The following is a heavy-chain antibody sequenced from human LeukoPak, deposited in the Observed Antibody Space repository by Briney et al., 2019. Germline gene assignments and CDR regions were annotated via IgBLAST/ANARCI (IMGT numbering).Heavy chain of an antibody. CDR2: ISSSTGNT. D-gene: IGHD2-2*01. Sequence: AASVTVSFKASGYNFNTYGISWVRQAPGQGREWMGWISSSTGNTKYAQKLQDRVTMTTDTSTSTAYLYLRNLRSDDTAVYYCVRLPLGYCSSTSCLDWGQGTLVTVSS. CDR3: VRLPLGYCSSTSCLD. J-gene: IGHJ4*02. CDR1: GYNFNTYG. V-gene: IGHV1-18*01.